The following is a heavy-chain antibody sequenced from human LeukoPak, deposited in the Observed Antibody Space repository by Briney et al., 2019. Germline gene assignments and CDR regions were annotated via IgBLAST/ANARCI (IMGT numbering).Heavy chain of an antibody. V-gene: IGHV1-46*01. CDR2: INPSGGST. CDR1: GYTFTSYY. CDR3: AREPSVVTGFDY. Sequence: ASVKVSCKASGYTFTSYYMHWVRQPPGQGLEWMGIINPSGGSTSYAQKFQGRVTMTRDMSTSTVYMELSSQTSEDTAFYYCAREPSVVTGFDYWGQGTLVTVSS. D-gene: IGHD4-23*01. J-gene: IGHJ4*02.